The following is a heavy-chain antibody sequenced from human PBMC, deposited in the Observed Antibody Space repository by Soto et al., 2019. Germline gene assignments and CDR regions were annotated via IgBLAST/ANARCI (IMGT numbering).Heavy chain of an antibody. D-gene: IGHD3-10*01. J-gene: IGHJ5*02. CDR1: GYTFTSYY. CDR2: INPSGGST. V-gene: IGHV1-46*01. Sequence: GASVKVSCKASGYTFTSYYMHWVRQAPGQGLEWMGIINPSGGSTSYAQKFQGGVTMTRDTSTSTVYMELSSLRSEDTAEYYCARDGPMSSLITKVRGVVAHKCFGPWGQGTLVTVS. CDR3: ARDGPMSSLITKVRGVVAHKCFGP.